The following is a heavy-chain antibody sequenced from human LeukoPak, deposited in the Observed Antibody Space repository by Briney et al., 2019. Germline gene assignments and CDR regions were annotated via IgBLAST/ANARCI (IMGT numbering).Heavy chain of an antibody. V-gene: IGHV4-39*01. CDR3: ARTPKSSGYRDSAFDI. CDR1: GGSISSSSCY. D-gene: IGHD6-19*01. J-gene: IGHJ3*02. CDR2: IYYSGST. Sequence: SETLSLTCTVSGGSISSSSCYWGWTRQPPGKGLEWIGSIYYSGSTYYNPSLKSRVTMSVDTSKNQFSLKLSSVTAADTAVYYCARTPKSSGYRDSAFDIWGQGTMVTVSS.